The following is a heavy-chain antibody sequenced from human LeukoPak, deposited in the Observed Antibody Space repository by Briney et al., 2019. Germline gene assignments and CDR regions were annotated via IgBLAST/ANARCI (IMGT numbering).Heavy chain of an antibody. J-gene: IGHJ4*02. D-gene: IGHD6-13*01. CDR1: GFTFSSYA. V-gene: IGHV3-23*01. CDR2: ISGSGGST. Sequence: PGGSLRLSCAASGFTFSSYAMSWVRQAPGKGLEWVSAISGSGGSTYYADSVKGRFTISRDNSKNTLYLQMNSLRAEDTAVYYCAKDRGYRSPGSYYFDYWGQGTLVTVSS. CDR3: AKDRGYRSPGSYYFDY.